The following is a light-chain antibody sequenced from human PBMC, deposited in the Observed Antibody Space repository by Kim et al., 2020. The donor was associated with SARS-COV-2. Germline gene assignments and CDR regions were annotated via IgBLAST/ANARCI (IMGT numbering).Light chain of an antibody. V-gene: IGKV3-15*01. CDR2: GAS. Sequence: SVSPGERATLSCRASQSGSSNLAWYQQKPGQAPRLLIYGASTRATGIPSRFSGSGSGTEFTLTISSLQSEDFAVYSCQQYNNRPYTFGQGTKLEI. J-gene: IGKJ2*01. CDR3: QQYNNRPYT. CDR1: QSGSSN.